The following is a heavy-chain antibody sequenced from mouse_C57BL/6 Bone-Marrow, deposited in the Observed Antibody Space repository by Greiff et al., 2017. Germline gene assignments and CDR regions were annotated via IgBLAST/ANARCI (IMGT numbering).Heavy chain of an antibody. J-gene: IGHJ4*01. CDR3: ARSSNWDDAMDY. V-gene: IGHV1-55*01. CDR2: IYPGSGST. Sequence: QVQLQQSGAELVKPGASVKMSCKASGYTFTSYWITWVKQRPGQGLEWIGDIYPGSGSTNYNEKFKSKATLTVDTSSSTAYMQLSSLTSEDSAVYYCARSSNWDDAMDYWGQGTSVTVSS. CDR1: GYTFTSYW. D-gene: IGHD4-1*01.